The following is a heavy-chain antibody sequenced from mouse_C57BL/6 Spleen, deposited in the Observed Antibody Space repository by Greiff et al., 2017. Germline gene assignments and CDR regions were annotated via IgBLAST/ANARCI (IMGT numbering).Heavy chain of an antibody. J-gene: IGHJ1*03. D-gene: IGHD1-1*01. CDR2: ILPGSGST. CDR3: ARSHYYGSSFYWYFDV. V-gene: IGHV1-9*01. Sequence: QVQLQQSGAELMKPGASVKLSCTATGYTFTGYWIEWVKQRPGTGLEWIGEILPGSGSTNYNAKFKGKATVTADPSSHTSYMQLSSLTTEDSAIYYCARSHYYGSSFYWYFDVWGTGTTVTVSS. CDR1: GYTFTGYW.